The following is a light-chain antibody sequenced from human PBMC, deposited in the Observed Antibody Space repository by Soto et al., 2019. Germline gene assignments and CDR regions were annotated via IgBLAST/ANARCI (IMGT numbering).Light chain of an antibody. CDR1: QSVRSY. Sequence: ETVLTQSPATLSLSPGERAILSCRASQSVRSYLAWYQQKPGQAPRLLISDASNRATDIPARFSGSGSGTEFTLTISSLEYEDFAVYYCQHRSSWPLTFGGGTKVEIK. CDR2: DAS. J-gene: IGKJ4*01. V-gene: IGKV3-11*01. CDR3: QHRSSWPLT.